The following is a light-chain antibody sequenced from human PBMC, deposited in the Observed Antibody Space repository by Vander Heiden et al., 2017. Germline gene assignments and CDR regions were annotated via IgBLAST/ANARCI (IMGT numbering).Light chain of an antibody. CDR3: QQYYSTPA. CDR1: QSVLYSSNNKNY. J-gene: IGKJ3*01. Sequence: GERATINCKSSQSVLYSSNNKNYLAWYQQKPGQPPKLLIYWASTRESGVPDRFSGSGSGTDFTLTISSLQAEDVAVYYCQQYYSTPAFGPGTKVDSK. V-gene: IGKV4-1*01. CDR2: WAS.